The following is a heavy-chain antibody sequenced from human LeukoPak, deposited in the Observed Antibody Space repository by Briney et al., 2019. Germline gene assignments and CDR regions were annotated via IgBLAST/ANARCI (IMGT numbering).Heavy chain of an antibody. CDR3: ASRRSGYENY. J-gene: IGHJ4*02. D-gene: IGHD5-12*01. CDR2: ISSSSSYI. V-gene: IGHV3-21*01. Sequence: GGSLRLSCAASGFTFSSYSMNWVRQAPGKGLEWVSSISSSSSYIYYADSVKGRFTISRDNAENSLFLQMNSLRAEDTAVYYCASRRSGYENYWGQGTLVTVSS. CDR1: GFTFSSYS.